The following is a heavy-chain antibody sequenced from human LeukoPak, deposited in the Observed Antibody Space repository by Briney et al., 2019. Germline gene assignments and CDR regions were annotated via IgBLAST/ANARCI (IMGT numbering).Heavy chain of an antibody. CDR1: GYTFTSYG. V-gene: IGHV1-18*01. D-gene: IGHD6-13*01. J-gene: IGHJ4*02. CDR3: ARRSRAGIAAAADFDY. Sequence: ASVKVSCKASGYTFTSYGISWVRQAPGQGLEWMGWISAYNGNTNYAQKLQGRVTMTTDTSTSTAYMELRSLRSDDTAAYYCARRSRAGIAAAADFDYWGQGTLVTVSS. CDR2: ISAYNGNT.